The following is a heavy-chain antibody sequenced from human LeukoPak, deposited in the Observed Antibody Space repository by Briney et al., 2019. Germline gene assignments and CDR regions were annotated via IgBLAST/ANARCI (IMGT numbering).Heavy chain of an antibody. J-gene: IGHJ5*02. D-gene: IGHD4-17*01. CDR1: GFSLSTYA. CDR2: ISGAGGRT. V-gene: IGHV3-23*01. Sequence: GGSLRLSCAASGFSLSTYAMSWVRQAPGKGPEWVSAISGAGGRTYYADSVKGRFAISRDNSKNTLYLQMDSLRAEDTAVYYCAKDRADNGDRLRFDPWGQGTLVTVSS. CDR3: AKDRADNGDRLRFDP.